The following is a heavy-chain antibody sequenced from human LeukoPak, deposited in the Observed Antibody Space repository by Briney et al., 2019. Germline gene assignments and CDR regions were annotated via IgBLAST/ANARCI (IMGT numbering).Heavy chain of an antibody. CDR3: ARDSELAAGFDY. CDR2: ISWNSGSI. J-gene: IGHJ4*02. Sequence: PGGSLRLSCAASGFTFDDYAMHWVRQAPGKGLEWVSGISWNSGSIGYADSVKGRFTISRDNAKNSLYLQMNSLRAEDTAVYYCARDSELAAGFDYWGQGTLVTVSS. CDR1: GFTFDDYA. V-gene: IGHV3-9*01. D-gene: IGHD6-25*01.